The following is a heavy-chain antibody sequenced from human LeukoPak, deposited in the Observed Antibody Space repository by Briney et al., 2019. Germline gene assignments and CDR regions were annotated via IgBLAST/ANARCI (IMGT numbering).Heavy chain of an antibody. CDR2: LSYDGSEK. Sequence: GGSLRLSCAASGFTFSDYHMTWIRQAPGKGLEWVAVLSYDGSEKYYADSVKGRCTISRDNSKNTVYLQMNSLRDEDTAVYYCAKSSSGWYGGFDYWGQGTLVTVSS. D-gene: IGHD6-19*01. V-gene: IGHV3-30*18. CDR3: AKSSSGWYGGFDY. CDR1: GFTFSDYH. J-gene: IGHJ4*02.